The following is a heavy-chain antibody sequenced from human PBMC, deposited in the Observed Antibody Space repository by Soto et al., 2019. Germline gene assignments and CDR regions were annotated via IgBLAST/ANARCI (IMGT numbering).Heavy chain of an antibody. D-gene: IGHD2-8*01. CDR3: ARALGYCTKGVCYRRRFSNYYYGREV. CDR1: GGYFSGYY. V-gene: IGHV4-34*01. J-gene: IGHJ6*02. Sequence: PSETLSLTCAVSGGYFSGYYWSWIPQPPGKGLEWIGEINHSGSTNYNPSLKSRVTISVDTSKNQFSLKLSSVTAADTAVYDCARALGYCTKGVCYRRRFSNYYYGREVWGQGIPVNVSS. CDR2: INHSGST.